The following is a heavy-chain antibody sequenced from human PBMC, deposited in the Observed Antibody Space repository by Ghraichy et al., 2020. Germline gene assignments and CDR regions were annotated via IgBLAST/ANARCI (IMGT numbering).Heavy chain of an antibody. CDR2: IRNRENSYST. CDR1: GFTFSDHF. J-gene: IGHJ3*02. Sequence: GGSLRLSCAASGFTFSDHFMDWVRQPPGKGLEWVGRIRNRENSYSTEYAASVTGRFTISRDDSQNSLFLQMNSLTTEDTAVYYCVRESRNGGSYYIDAFDIWGQGTMVTVSS. V-gene: IGHV3-72*01. CDR3: VRESRNGGSYYIDAFDI. D-gene: IGHD1-26*01.